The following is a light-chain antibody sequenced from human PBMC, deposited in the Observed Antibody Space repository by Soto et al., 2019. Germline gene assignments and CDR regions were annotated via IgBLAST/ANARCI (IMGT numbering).Light chain of an antibody. CDR1: QSVRSY. Sequence: EIVLTQSLATLSLSPGERATLSCRASQSVRSYLAWYQQKPGQAPRLLIYDASNRAAGIPARFSGSGSWTDFPLTISSLEPEDFAVYYCQQRSNRPPSTFGQGTRREIQ. J-gene: IGKJ5*01. CDR3: QQRSNRPPST. V-gene: IGKV3-11*01. CDR2: DAS.